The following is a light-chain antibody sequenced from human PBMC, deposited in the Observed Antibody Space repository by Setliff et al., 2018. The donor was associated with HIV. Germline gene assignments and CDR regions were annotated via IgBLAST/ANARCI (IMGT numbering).Light chain of an antibody. Sequence: QSALTQPASVSGSPGQSITISCTGRSSDVGGYDYVSWYQQYPGKAPKLMIYEVNNRPSGVSNRFSGSKSGNSASPTISGLQTEDEADYYCNSYTSTNTYVFGTGTKVTVL. V-gene: IGLV2-14*03. CDR3: NSYTSTNTYV. CDR1: SSDVGGYDY. CDR2: EVN. J-gene: IGLJ1*01.